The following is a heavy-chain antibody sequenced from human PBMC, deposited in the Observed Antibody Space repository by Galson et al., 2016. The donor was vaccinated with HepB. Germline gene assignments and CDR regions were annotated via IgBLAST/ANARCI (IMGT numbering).Heavy chain of an antibody. J-gene: IGHJ3*02. V-gene: IGHV1-58*01. D-gene: IGHD6-19*01. CDR2: IVVGSGKA. CDR1: GFTFNSSA. Sequence: SVKVSCKASGFTFNSSAVQWVRQARGQRLEWIGWIVVGSGKAHYVQKLQERVTITRDMSTSTTYMDLSSLRSEDTAVYYCAAARLAYTNDWYNFVGAFGMGGQGTMVTVSS. CDR3: AAARLAYTNDWYNFVGAFGM.